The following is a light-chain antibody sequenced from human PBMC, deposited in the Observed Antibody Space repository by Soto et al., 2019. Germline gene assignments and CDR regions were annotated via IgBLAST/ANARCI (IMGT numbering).Light chain of an antibody. CDR2: GAS. V-gene: IGKV3-20*01. CDR1: QSVSSSY. J-gene: IGKJ2*01. Sequence: EVVLTQSPGTLSFSPGERATLSCRASQSVSSSYLAWYQQKPGQAPRLLIYGASSRATGIPDRFSGSGSGTDFTITISILVPEDFAVYYCQQYGSSPRYTFGQGTKLEIK. CDR3: QQYGSSPRYT.